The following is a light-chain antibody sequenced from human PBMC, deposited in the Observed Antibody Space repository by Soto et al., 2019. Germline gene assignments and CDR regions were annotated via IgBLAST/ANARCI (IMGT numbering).Light chain of an antibody. CDR1: SNDVGGFNY. J-gene: IGLJ3*02. V-gene: IGLV2-14*01. Sequence: QSVLTQPASVSGSAGQSISISCTGTSNDVGGFNYVSWYQHHPGKAPKLLIYEVSDRPSGVSNRFSGSKSGDTASLTVSGLQAEDEAHYYCSSYRSDRSPVFGGGTKLTVL. CDR2: EVS. CDR3: SSYRSDRSPV.